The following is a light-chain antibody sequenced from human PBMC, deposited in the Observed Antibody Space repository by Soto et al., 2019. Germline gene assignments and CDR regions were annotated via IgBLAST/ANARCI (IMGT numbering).Light chain of an antibody. V-gene: IGLV1-40*01. CDR2: GNT. CDR3: LCFDSSLGVV. CDR1: SSNIGAGYD. Sequence: QSVLTQPPSVSGAPGQRVTISCTGSSSNIGAGYDVHWYQQLPGRAPKLLIYGNTNRPAGVPDRFSGYKSGTSASLAITGLQAEDEADYYCLCFDSSLGVVFGGGTKLTVL. J-gene: IGLJ2*01.